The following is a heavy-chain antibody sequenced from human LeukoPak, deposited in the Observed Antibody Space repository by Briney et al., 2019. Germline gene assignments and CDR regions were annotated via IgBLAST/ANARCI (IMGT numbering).Heavy chain of an antibody. V-gene: IGHV4-59*08. CDR2: VHYSGST. J-gene: IGHJ4*02. CDR3: ARHSSLQGYYFDY. CDR1: GDSISSYY. Sequence: PSETLSLTCTVSGDSISSYYWSWIRQPPGKGLEWIGYVHYSGSTNYHPSLKSRVTTSVDTSKNQFSLKLSSVTAADTAVYYCARHSSLQGYYFDYWGQGTLVTVSS. D-gene: IGHD6-6*01.